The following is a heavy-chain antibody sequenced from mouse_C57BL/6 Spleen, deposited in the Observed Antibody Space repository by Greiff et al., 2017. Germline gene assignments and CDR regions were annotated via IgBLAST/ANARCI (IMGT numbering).Heavy chain of an antibody. CDR1: GFTFSDAW. J-gene: IGHJ1*03. D-gene: IGHD2-12*01. Sequence: VQLKESGGGLVQPGGSMKLSCAASGFTFSDAWMDWVRQSPEKGLEWVAEIRNKANNHATYYAESVKGRFTNSRDDSKRCVYLQMNSLRAEDTGIYYCTRSEDSYYGYFDVWGTGTTVTVSA. CDR2: IRNKANNHAT. V-gene: IGHV6-6*01. CDR3: TRSEDSYYGYFDV.